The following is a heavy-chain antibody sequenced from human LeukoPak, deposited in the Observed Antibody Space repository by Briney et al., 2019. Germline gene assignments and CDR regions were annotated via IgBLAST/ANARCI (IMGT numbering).Heavy chain of an antibody. Sequence: SGRSLRLSCAASGFTFSSYGMHWVRQAPGKGLEWVAVISYDGSNKYSADSVKGRFTISRDNSKNTLYLQMNSLRAEDTAVYYCAKDRGKVYGMDVWGQGTTVTVSS. CDR3: AKDRGKVYGMDV. J-gene: IGHJ6*02. V-gene: IGHV3-30*18. CDR1: GFTFSSYG. CDR2: ISYDGSNK.